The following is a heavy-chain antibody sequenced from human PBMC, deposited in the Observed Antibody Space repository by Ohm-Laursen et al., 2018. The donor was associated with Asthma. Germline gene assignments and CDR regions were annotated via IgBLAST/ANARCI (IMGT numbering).Heavy chain of an antibody. CDR3: ATNLPYEAENY. V-gene: IGHV3-74*01. CDR1: GFTFSRYW. CDR2: LKSDGTET. Sequence: GSLRLSCAASGFTFSRYWMHWVRQAPGMGLVWVSRLKSDGTETTYADSVKGRLTISRDNAKNSLYLQMNSLRAEDTAVYYCATNLPYEAENYWGQGTLVTVSS. D-gene: IGHD3-16*01. J-gene: IGHJ4*02.